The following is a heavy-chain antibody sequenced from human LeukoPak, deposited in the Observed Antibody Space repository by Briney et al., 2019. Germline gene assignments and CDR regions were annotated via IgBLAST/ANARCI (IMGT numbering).Heavy chain of an antibody. J-gene: IGHJ5*02. V-gene: IGHV4-59*11. CDR3: ASAFSRGWSGALVDP. D-gene: IGHD6-19*01. CDR1: GGSISSHY. CDR2: IYYSGST. Sequence: SETLSLTCTVSGGSISSHYWSWIWQPPGKGLEWIGYIYYSGSTNYNPSLKSRVTISVDTSKNQFSLKLSSVTAADTAVYYCASAFSRGWSGALVDPLGQGTLVTVSS.